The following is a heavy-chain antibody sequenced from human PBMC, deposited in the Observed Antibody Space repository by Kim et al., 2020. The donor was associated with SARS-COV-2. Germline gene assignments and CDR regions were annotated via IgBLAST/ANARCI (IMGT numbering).Heavy chain of an antibody. V-gene: IGHV3-30*04. CDR3: ARDRSLHSSGWYSYYYY. D-gene: IGHD6-19*01. CDR2: ISYDGSNK. Sequence: GGSLRLSCAASGFTFSSYAMHWVRQAPGKGLEWVAVISYDGSNKYYADSVKGRFTISRDNSKNTLYLQMNSLRAEDTAVYYCARDRSLHSSGWYSYYYY. J-gene: IGHJ6*03. CDR1: GFTFSSYA.